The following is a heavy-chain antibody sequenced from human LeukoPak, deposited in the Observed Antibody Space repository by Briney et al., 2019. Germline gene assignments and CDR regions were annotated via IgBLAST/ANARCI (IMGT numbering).Heavy chain of an antibody. CDR3: AKGVGDCGGDCYPGGY. D-gene: IGHD2-21*02. V-gene: IGHV3-30*18. J-gene: IGHJ4*02. CDR1: GFTFSSYA. CDR2: ISYDGSNK. Sequence: PGGSLRLSCAASGFTFSSYAMSWVRQAPGKGLEWVAVISYDGSNKYYADSVKGRFTISRDNSKNTLYLQMNSLRAEDTAVYYCAKGVGDCGGDCYPGGYWGQGTLVTVSS.